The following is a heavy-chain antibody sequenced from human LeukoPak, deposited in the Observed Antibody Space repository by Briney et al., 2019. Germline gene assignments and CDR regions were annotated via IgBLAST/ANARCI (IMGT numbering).Heavy chain of an antibody. CDR2: IGGSGGST. V-gene: IGHV3-23*01. J-gene: IGHJ4*02. CDR1: GFTFSSYA. D-gene: IGHD1-14*01. CDR3: AKTQPGYFDY. Sequence: PGGSLRLSCAASGFTFSSYAMNWVRQAPGKGLQWVSSIGGSGGSTYYADSVKGRFTISRDNSKNTLYLQMDSLRAEDTAMYYCAKTQPGYFDYWGQGTLVTVSS.